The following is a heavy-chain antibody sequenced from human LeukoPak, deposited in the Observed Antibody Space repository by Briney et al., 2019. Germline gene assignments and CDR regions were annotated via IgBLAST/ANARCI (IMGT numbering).Heavy chain of an antibody. CDR1: GFTFSSYA. D-gene: IGHD3-10*01. CDR2: ISSNGDST. V-gene: IGHV3-64D*06. Sequence: GGSLRLSCSASGFTFSSYAMHWVRQAPGKGLEYVSAISSNGDSTYYADSVKGRFTISRDNSKNTLYLQMSSLRAEDTAVYYCVKDPGGYYYGSGGPWGDYYGMDVWGKGTTVTVSS. J-gene: IGHJ6*04. CDR3: VKDPGGYYYGSGGPWGDYYGMDV.